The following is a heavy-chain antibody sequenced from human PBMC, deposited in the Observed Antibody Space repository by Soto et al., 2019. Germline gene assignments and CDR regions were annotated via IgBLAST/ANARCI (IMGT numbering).Heavy chain of an antibody. CDR1: GRSIRSGCYS. D-gene: IGHD3-22*01. CDR3: ASTIYYDSSRYPLGGGYYGMDV. J-gene: IGHJ6*02. CDR2: IYHSGST. V-gene: IGHV4-30-2*01. Sequence: TLSLTSAVSGRSIRSGCYSSSVIRHPPGDGLWWSGYIYHSGSTYYHPSLKSRVTISVDRSKNQFSLKLSSVTAADTAVYYCASTIYYDSSRYPLGGGYYGMDVWGQGTTVTVS.